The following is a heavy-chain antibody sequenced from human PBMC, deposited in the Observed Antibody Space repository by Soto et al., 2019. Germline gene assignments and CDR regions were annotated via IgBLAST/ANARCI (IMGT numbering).Heavy chain of an antibody. CDR2: ISYDGSNK. CDR1: GFTFSSYA. V-gene: IGHV3-30-3*01. CDR3: ARAEGFGGSYYYYGMDV. J-gene: IGHJ6*02. D-gene: IGHD3-10*01. Sequence: GGSLRLSCAASGFTFSSYAMHWVRQAPGKGLEWVAVISYDGSNKYYADSVKGRFTISRDNSKNTLYLQMNSLRAEDTAVYYCARAEGFGGSYYYYGMDVWGQGTTVTVSS.